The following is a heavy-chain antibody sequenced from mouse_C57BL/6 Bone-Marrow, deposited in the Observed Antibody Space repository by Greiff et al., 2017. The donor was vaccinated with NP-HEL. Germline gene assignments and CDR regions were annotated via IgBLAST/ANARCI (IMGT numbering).Heavy chain of an antibody. V-gene: IGHV6-3*01. Sequence: EVKLMESGGGLVQPGGSMKLSCVASGFTFSNYWMNWVRQSPEKGLEWVAQIRLKSDNYATHYAESVKGRFTISRDDSKSSVYLQMNNLRAEDTGIYYCTVYYGSSHWYFDVWGTGTTVTVSS. J-gene: IGHJ1*03. CDR2: IRLKSDNYAT. CDR1: GFTFSNYW. D-gene: IGHD1-1*01. CDR3: TVYYGSSHWYFDV.